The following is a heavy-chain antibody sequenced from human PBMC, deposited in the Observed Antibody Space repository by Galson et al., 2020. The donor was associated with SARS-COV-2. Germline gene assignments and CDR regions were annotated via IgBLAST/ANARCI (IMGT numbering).Heavy chain of an antibody. V-gene: IGHV3-23*01. CDR2: ISGSGGST. Sequence: GESLKISCAASGFTFSSYAMSWVRQAPGKGLEWVSAISGSGGSTYYADSVKGRFTISRDNSKNTLYLQMNSLRAEDTAVYYCAAKQGGSGSYYKNYYYYGMDVWGQGTTVTVSS. CDR1: GFTFSSYA. D-gene: IGHD3-10*01. CDR3: AAKQGGSGSYYKNYYYYGMDV. J-gene: IGHJ6*02.